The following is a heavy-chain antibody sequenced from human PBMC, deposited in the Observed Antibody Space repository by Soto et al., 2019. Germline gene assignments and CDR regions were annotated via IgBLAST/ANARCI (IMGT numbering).Heavy chain of an antibody. D-gene: IGHD5-18*01. V-gene: IGHV1-18*01. Sequence: QVQLVQSGAEVKKPGASVKVSCKASGYNFTSYGISWVRQAPGQGLEWMGWISTYNGNTNSAQKLQGRVTMTTDPSTSIAYMELGSLRSDDTAVYYCASDYSYGMFGYWGQGTLVTVSS. J-gene: IGHJ4*02. CDR2: ISTYNGNT. CDR1: GYNFTSYG. CDR3: ASDYSYGMFGY.